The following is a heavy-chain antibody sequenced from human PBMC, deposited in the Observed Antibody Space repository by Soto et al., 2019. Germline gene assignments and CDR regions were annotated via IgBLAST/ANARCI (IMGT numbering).Heavy chain of an antibody. CDR2: ISAYNGNT. J-gene: IGHJ5*02. V-gene: IGHV1-18*01. Sequence: QVQLVQSGAEVKKPGASVKVACKASGYTFTSYGLSWVRQAPGQGLEWMGWISAYNGNTNYAQKLQGRVTMTTDTSTSTAYMELRSLRSDDTAVYYCARELGLSKLRLGWFDPWGQGNLVTVSS. CDR1: GYTFTSYG. CDR3: ARELGLSKLRLGWFDP. D-gene: IGHD3-16*01.